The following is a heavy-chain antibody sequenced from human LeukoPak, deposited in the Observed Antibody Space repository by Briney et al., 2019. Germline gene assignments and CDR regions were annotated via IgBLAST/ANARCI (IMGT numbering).Heavy chain of an antibody. CDR2: MWDDGTNE. CDR3: ASLTRGASYGSYFDY. CDR1: GFNFGIYG. Sequence: GGSLRLSCTASGFNFGIYGMHWVRQAPGKGLEWVAVMWDDGTNEYYVESVKGRFTISRDNAKNTLYLQMNSLRAEDTAVYYCASLTRGASYGSYFDYWGQGTLVTVSS. V-gene: IGHV3-33*03. J-gene: IGHJ4*02. D-gene: IGHD5-18*01.